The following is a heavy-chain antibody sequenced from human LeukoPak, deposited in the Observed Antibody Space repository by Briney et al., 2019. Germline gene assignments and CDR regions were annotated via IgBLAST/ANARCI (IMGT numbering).Heavy chain of an antibody. CDR1: GYSISSGYY. D-gene: IGHD5-18*01. V-gene: IGHV4-38-2*02. CDR3: ARDEFTAMVSLNWFDP. Sequence: PSETLSLTCTVAGYSISSGYYWGWIRQPPGKGLEWIGSIYHSGSTYYNPSLKSRATISVDTSKNQFSLKLSSVTAADTAVYYCARDEFTAMVSLNWFDPWGQGTLVTVSS. CDR2: IYHSGST. J-gene: IGHJ5*02.